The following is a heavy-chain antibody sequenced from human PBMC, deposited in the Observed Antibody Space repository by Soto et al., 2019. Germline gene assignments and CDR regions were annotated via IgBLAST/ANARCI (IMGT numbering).Heavy chain of an antibody. J-gene: IGHJ4*02. Sequence: QVQLVESGGGAVQPGRSLRLSCAASGFTLSTYGMHWVRQAPGKGLGWVAVIWYDGSKKYYADSVKGRFTISRDNSNNTLSLPMSSLRAADTAVYSCGTVPWTAMITRIDHWGEGSLVSFS. D-gene: IGHD5-18*01. CDR1: GFTLSTYG. V-gene: IGHV3-33*03. CDR3: GTVPWTAMITRIDH. CDR2: IWYDGSKK.